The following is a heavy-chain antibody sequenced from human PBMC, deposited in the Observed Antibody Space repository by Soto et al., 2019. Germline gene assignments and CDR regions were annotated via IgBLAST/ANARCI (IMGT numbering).Heavy chain of an antibody. CDR2: INHSGST. Sequence: PSETLSLTCAVYGGSFSGYYWSWIRQPPGKGLEWIGEINHSGSTNYNPSLKSRVTISVDTSKNQFSLKLSSVTAEDTAVYYCARGRRLRRFDPWGQGTMVTVYS. V-gene: IGHV4-34*01. CDR1: GGSFSGYY. CDR3: ARGRRLRRFDP. D-gene: IGHD3-16*01. J-gene: IGHJ5*02.